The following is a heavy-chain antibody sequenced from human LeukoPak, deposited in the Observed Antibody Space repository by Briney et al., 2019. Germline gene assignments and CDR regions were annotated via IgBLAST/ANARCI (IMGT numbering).Heavy chain of an antibody. V-gene: IGHV1-2*02. J-gene: IGHJ4*02. Sequence: ASVKVSCKASEYTFTGYYMHWVRQAPGQGLEWMGWINPNSGGTNYAQKFQGRVTMTRDTSISTAYMELSRLRSDDTAVYYCARDPFSGSYHPFDYWGQGTLVTVSS. CDR3: ARDPFSGSYHPFDY. D-gene: IGHD1-26*01. CDR1: EYTFTGYY. CDR2: INPNSGGT.